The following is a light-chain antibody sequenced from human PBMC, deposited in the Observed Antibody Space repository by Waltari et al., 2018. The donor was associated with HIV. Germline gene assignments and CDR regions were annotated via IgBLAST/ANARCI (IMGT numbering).Light chain of an antibody. J-gene: IGLJ2*01. Sequence: QSALPQPASWSGPPGQPTASPCPGTTSDVGRFNLVSWYQQHPGKPPQLMIYEVSKRPSGVANRFSGSKSGNTASLTISGLQAEDEADYYCCSYAGSTTVVFGGGTKLTVL. CDR2: EVS. CDR1: TSDVGRFNL. V-gene: IGLV2-23*02. CDR3: CSYAGSTTVV.